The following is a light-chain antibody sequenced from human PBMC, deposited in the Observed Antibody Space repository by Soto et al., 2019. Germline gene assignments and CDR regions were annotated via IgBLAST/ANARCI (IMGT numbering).Light chain of an antibody. Sequence: DIVMTQTPLSSPVTLGQPASISCRSSQSLVXXDXXXYLSWLQQRPGQPPRVLIYKISNRFSGVPDRFSGGGAGTDFTLKISRVEAEDVGLYYCVQLTQFPVTFGQGTRLEIK. CDR2: KIS. CDR1: QSLVXXDXXXY. J-gene: IGKJ5*01. V-gene: IGKV2-24*01. CDR3: VQLTQFPVT.